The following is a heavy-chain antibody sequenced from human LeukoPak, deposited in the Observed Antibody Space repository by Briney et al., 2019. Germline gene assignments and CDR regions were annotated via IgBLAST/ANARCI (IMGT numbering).Heavy chain of an antibody. J-gene: IGHJ3*02. CDR3: ARFSLGIAVAGTGEAFDI. CDR1: GGSISNYY. CDR2: IYTSGST. V-gene: IGHV4-4*07. D-gene: IGHD6-19*01. Sequence: SETLSLTCTVSGGSISNYYWSWIRQPAGKGLEWIGRIYTSGSTNYNPSLKSRVTMSVDTSKNQFSLKLSSVTAADTAVYYCARFSLGIAVAGTGEAFDIWGQGTMVTVSS.